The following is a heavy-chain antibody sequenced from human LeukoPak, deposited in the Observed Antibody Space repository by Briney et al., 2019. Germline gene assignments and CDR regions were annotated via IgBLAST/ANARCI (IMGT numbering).Heavy chain of an antibody. J-gene: IGHJ5*02. CDR1: GVSISRYY. D-gene: IGHD3-10*01. CDR2: TYYSGST. CDR3: ARGVQAELLWFGELSHNWFDP. V-gene: IGHV4-59*12. Sequence: SETLSLTCTVSGVSISRYYWTWIRQPPGKGLEWIGYTYYSGSTYYNPSLKSRVTISVDRSENQFSLKLSSVTAADTAVYYCARGVQAELLWFGELSHNWFDPWGQGTLVTVSS.